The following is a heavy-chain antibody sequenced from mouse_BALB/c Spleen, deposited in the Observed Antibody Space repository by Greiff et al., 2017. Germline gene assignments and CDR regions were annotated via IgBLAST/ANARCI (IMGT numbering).Heavy chain of an antibody. CDR3: TIKPGGFAY. V-gene: IGHV1S16*01. CDR2: INPSNGGT. J-gene: IGHJ3*01. CDR1: GYTFTSYW. Sequence: QVQLQQSGAELAKPGASVKMSCKASGYTFTSYWMHWVKQRPGQGFEWIGEINPSNGGTNYNEKFKGKATLTVDKSSSTAYMQLSSLTSEDSAVYYCTIKPGGFAYWGQGTLVTVSA.